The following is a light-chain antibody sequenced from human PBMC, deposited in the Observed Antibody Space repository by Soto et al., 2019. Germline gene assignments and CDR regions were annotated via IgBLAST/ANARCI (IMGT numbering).Light chain of an antibody. CDR1: QSVSSN. V-gene: IGKV3-15*01. CDR3: QQRNNWPPIT. CDR2: GAS. J-gene: IGKJ5*01. Sequence: EIVMTQSPATLSVSPGERATLSCRASQSVSSNLAWYQQKPGQAHRLLIYGASTRATGIPARFSGSGCGTDFTLTISSLEPEDFVVYYGQQRNNWPPITFGQGTRLEI.